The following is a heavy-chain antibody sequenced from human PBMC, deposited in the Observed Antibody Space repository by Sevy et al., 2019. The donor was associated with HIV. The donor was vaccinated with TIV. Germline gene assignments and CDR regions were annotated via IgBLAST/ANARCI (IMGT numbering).Heavy chain of an antibody. CDR2: SSWNSGSI. V-gene: IGHV3-9*01. CDR1: VFTFDDYA. Sequence: GGSLRLSCVASVFTFDDYAMHWVRQAPGKGPEWVSGSSWNSGSIGYAESVKGRFTISRDNAKNSLYLQMNSLRVEDTALYYCAKGIGYSNGWYSWFDSWGQGTLVTVSS. CDR3: AKGIGYSNGWYSWFDS. D-gene: IGHD6-19*01. J-gene: IGHJ5*01.